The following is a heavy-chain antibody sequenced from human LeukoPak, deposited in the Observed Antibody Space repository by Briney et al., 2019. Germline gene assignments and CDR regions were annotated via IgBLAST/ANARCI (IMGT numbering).Heavy chain of an antibody. Sequence: PGGSLRLSCAASGFTFSSYWMSWVRQAPGKGLEWVANIKQDGSEKYYVDSVEGRFTISRDNAKNSLYLQMNSLRAEDTAVYYCARVRNLWFVRAHDAFDIWGQGTMVTVSS. CDR2: IKQDGSEK. D-gene: IGHD3-10*01. CDR1: GFTFSSYW. V-gene: IGHV3-7*01. J-gene: IGHJ3*02. CDR3: ARVRNLWFVRAHDAFDI.